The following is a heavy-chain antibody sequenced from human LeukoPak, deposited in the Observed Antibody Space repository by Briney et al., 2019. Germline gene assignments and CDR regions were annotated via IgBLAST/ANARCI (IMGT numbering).Heavy chain of an antibody. Sequence: ASVNVSCKASGYTFTSYDINWVRQATGQGLEWMGWMNPNSGNTGYAQKFQGRVTMTRNTSISTAYMELSSLRSEDTAVYYCARTYYGSGNEAFDIWGQGTMVTVSS. J-gene: IGHJ3*02. CDR3: ARTYYGSGNEAFDI. D-gene: IGHD3-10*01. CDR1: GYTFTSYD. CDR2: MNPNSGNT. V-gene: IGHV1-8*01.